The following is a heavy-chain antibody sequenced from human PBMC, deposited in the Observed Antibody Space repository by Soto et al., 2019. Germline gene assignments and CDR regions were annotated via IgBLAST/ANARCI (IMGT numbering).Heavy chain of an antibody. CDR1: GGTFSSYA. J-gene: IGHJ6*02. D-gene: IGHD1-26*01. CDR3: ARKRGYSGSFYYYGMDV. Sequence: QVQLVQSGAEVKKPGSSVKVSCKASGGTFSSYAISWVRQAPGQGLEWMGGIIPIFGTANYAQKFQGRVTMTSDEYTSTAYMELSSLRSEDTAVYYCARKRGYSGSFYYYGMDVWGQGTTVTVSS. CDR2: IIPIFGTA. V-gene: IGHV1-69*01.